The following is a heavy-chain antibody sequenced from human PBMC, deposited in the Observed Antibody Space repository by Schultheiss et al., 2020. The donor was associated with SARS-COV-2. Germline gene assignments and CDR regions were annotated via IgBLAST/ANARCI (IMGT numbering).Heavy chain of an antibody. Sequence: ASVKVSCKASGGTFSSYDINWVRQATGQGLEWMGWMNPNSGNTGYAQKFQGRVTMTRDTSTSTVYMELSRLRSDDTAVYYCASGHCTNGVCHGGGGMDVWGQGTTVTVSS. CDR3: ASGHCTNGVCHGGGGMDV. CDR2: MNPNSGNT. D-gene: IGHD2-8*01. CDR1: GGTFSSYD. V-gene: IGHV1-8*02. J-gene: IGHJ6*02.